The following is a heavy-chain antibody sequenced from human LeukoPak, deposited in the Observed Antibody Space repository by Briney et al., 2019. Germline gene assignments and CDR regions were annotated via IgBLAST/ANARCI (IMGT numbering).Heavy chain of an antibody. J-gene: IGHJ4*02. V-gene: IGHV3-7*01. D-gene: IGHD3-3*01. CDR2: IKQDGSET. CDR3: AREGYDFWSGHSFYFDY. Sequence: GGPLRLSCAASGFTFSTYLMSWVRQAPGKGLGWVANIKQDGSETYYVDSVKGRFTISRDNAKNSLYLQMNSLRAEDTAVYYCAREGYDFWSGHSFYFDYWGQGTLVTVSS. CDR1: GFTFSTYL.